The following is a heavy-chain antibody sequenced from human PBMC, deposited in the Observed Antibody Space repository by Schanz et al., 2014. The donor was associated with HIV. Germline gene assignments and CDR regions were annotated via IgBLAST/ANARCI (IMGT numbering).Heavy chain of an antibody. CDR2: IWYDGSNK. Sequence: QVQLVESGGGVVQPGRSLRLSCAASGFTFRSYGMHWVRQAPGKGLEWVALIWYDGSNKIYADSVKGRFTISRDNSKNTLYLQMNSLRAEDTALYYCSKATSGSRGWYTGSDWGQGTLVTVSS. D-gene: IGHD6-19*01. J-gene: IGHJ4*02. V-gene: IGHV3-33*06. CDR3: SKATSGSRGWYTGSD. CDR1: GFTFRSYG.